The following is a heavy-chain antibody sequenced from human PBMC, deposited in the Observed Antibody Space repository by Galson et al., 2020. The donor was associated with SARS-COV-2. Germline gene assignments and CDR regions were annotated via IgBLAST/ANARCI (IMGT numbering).Heavy chain of an antibody. Sequence: ETSETLSLTCTVSGGSISSRSDYWGWIRQPPGKGLEWIGSIYYTGSTYDNPSVKSRVTISVDTSKNQFSLNLSSVTAADTAIYYCVKQGLTLDGRHWFDPWGQGTLVTVAS. CDR1: GGSISSRSDY. D-gene: IGHD1-1*01. V-gene: IGHV4-39*01. CDR2: IYYTGST. CDR3: VKQGLTLDGRHWFDP. J-gene: IGHJ5*02.